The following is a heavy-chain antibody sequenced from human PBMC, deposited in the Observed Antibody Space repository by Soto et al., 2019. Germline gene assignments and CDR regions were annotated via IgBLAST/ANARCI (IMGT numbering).Heavy chain of an antibody. V-gene: IGHV1-69*04. CDR2: IIPILDVA. D-gene: IGHD4-17*01. CDR1: GGTFRTYT. CDR3: ARDQPAMTTVVTPGWDFYYGMDV. Sequence: ASVKVSCKTSGGTFRTYTINWVRQAPGQGLEWMGRIIPILDVANYAQKFQGRVTITRDTSASTAYMELSSLRSEDTAVYYCARDQPAMTTVVTPGWDFYYGMDVWGQGTTVTVS. J-gene: IGHJ6*02.